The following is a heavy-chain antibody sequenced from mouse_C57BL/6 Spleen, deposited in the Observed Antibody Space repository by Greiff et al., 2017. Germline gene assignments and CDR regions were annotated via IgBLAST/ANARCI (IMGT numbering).Heavy chain of an antibody. Sequence: QVQLQQPGAELVRPGSSVKLSCKASGYTFTSYWMDWVKQRPGQGLEWIGNIYPSDSETHYNQKFKDKATLTVDKSSSTAYMQLSSLTSEDSAVYYCAMGDGYYPWAMDYWGQGTSVTVSS. D-gene: IGHD2-3*01. CDR2: IYPSDSET. CDR3: AMGDGYYPWAMDY. CDR1: GYTFTSYW. V-gene: IGHV1-61*01. J-gene: IGHJ4*01.